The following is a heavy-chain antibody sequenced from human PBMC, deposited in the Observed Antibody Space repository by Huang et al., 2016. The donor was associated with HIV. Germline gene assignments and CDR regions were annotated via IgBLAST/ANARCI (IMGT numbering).Heavy chain of an antibody. V-gene: IGHV1-46*01. D-gene: IGHD3-10*01. CDR3: ARALLLFGLGSPLDF. Sequence: QVQLVQSGAEVKKPGASVKISCKASGYTFTTYHMHWVRPAPGQGLEWMGMITPSGASTRYAQTFQGRVTMTSDTSTSTVYMELSSLTPEDTAVYYCARALLLFGLGSPLDFWGQGSLVTVSS. CDR2: ITPSGAST. J-gene: IGHJ4*02. CDR1: GYTFTTYH.